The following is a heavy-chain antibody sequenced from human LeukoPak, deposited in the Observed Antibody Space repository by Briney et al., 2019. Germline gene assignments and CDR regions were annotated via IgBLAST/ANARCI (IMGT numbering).Heavy chain of an antibody. CDR2: ISTSGDST. Sequence: SGGSLRLSCAASGFTFSSYAMTWVRQAPGKGLEWVSAISTSGDSTYYADSVRGRFTISRDNSKNTLYLQMTSLGAEDTAVYYCARKVYHRFDYWGQGTLVTVSS. J-gene: IGHJ4*02. D-gene: IGHD2-2*01. CDR1: GFTFSSYA. CDR3: ARKVYHRFDY. V-gene: IGHV3-23*01.